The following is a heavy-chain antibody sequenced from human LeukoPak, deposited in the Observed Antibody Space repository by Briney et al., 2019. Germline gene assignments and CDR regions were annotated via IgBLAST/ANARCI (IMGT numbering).Heavy chain of an antibody. V-gene: IGHV4-30-4*01. Sequence: PSETLSLTCAVSGCSIRSGDYYWSWARQPPGKGLEWIGHIYYSGNTYYNPSLKSRVAISVDTPKNQFSLKLSSVTAADTAVYYGACVTCLYYFDFWGQGTLVTVSS. D-gene: IGHD4-11*01. J-gene: IGHJ4*02. CDR1: GCSIRSGDYY. CDR3: ACVTCLYYFDF. CDR2: IYYSGNT.